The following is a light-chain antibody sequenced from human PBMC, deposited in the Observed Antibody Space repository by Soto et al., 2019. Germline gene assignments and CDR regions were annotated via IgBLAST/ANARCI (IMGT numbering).Light chain of an antibody. J-gene: IGKJ1*01. CDR1: QSVSSH. CDR2: DAS. Sequence: EIALTQSPATLSLSPGEGATVSCRASQSVSSHLAWYQQKRGQAPRLLIYDASSRASGIPARFSGRGSGTDFTLTISYLEPEDFAVYFCQQSAGSRTFSRGTKVDIK. CDR3: QQSAGSRT. V-gene: IGKV3-11*01.